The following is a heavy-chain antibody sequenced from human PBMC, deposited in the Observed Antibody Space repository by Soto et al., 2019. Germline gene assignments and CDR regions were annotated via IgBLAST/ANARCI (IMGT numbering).Heavy chain of an antibody. Sequence: PGGSLRLSCAASGFTFSSYWMSWVRQAPGKGLEWVANIKQDGSEKYYVDSVKGRFTISRDNAKNSLYLQMNSLRAEDTAVYYCAREAAAGNDAFDIWGQGTMVTVSS. CDR3: AREAAAGNDAFDI. CDR2: IKQDGSEK. V-gene: IGHV3-7*01. CDR1: GFTFSSYW. J-gene: IGHJ3*02. D-gene: IGHD6-13*01.